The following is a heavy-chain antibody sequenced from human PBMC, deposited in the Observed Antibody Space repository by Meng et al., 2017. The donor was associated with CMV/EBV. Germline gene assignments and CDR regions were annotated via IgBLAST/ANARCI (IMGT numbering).Heavy chain of an antibody. V-gene: IGHV3-53*01. Sequence: GGSLRLSCAASGIAVTDNYMSWVHQAPGMGPQWVSLIYSGGGTKYADSVRGRFTISRDSSKNTLHLEMNSLRVEDTAVYYCARDFPDNYDGRGSNYFGWDIWGQGTTVTVSS. D-gene: IGHD4-23*01. J-gene: IGHJ6*02. CDR1: GIAVTDNY. CDR3: ARDFPDNYDGRGSNYFGWDI. CDR2: IYSGGGT.